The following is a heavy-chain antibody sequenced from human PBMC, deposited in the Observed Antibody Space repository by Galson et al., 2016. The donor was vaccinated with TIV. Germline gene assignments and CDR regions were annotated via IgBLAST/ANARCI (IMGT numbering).Heavy chain of an antibody. CDR3: ARSERGCYTGFDY. J-gene: IGHJ4*02. V-gene: IGHV1-2*02. D-gene: IGHD6-19*01. CDR2: IDPNSGGT. Sequence: SVKVSCKASGYPLIGYFMHWVRQAPGQGLEWMGWIDPNSGGTEYAQKFQGRITMTRDKSIGTAYMELNRLRSDDTALYFCARSERGCYTGFDYWGRGTLVTVSS. CDR1: GYPLIGYF.